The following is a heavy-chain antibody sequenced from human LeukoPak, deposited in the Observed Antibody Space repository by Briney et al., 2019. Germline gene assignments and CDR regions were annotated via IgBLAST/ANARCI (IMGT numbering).Heavy chain of an antibody. D-gene: IGHD3-10*01. Sequence: GASVKVSCKASGYTFTGYYMHWVRQAPGQGLEWMGWINPNSGGTNYAQKFQGRVTMTRDTSISTAYMELSRLRSDDTAVYYCAMYYYGSGSYYPQPAFDYWGQGTLVTVSS. V-gene: IGHV1-2*02. CDR1: GYTFTGYY. CDR3: AMYYYGSGSYYPQPAFDY. J-gene: IGHJ4*02. CDR2: INPNSGGT.